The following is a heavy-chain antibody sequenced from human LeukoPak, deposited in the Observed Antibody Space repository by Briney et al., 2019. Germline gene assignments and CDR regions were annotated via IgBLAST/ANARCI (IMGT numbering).Heavy chain of an antibody. Sequence: ASVTVSFTASGYTFTSYGISWVRQAPGQGLEWMGWISAYNGNTNYAQKLQGRVTMTTDTSTSTAYMELRSLRSDDTAVYYCARDRSSYSWFDPWGQGTLVTVSS. CDR2: ISAYNGNT. J-gene: IGHJ5*02. V-gene: IGHV1-18*01. D-gene: IGHD6-13*01. CDR3: ARDRSSYSWFDP. CDR1: GYTFTSYG.